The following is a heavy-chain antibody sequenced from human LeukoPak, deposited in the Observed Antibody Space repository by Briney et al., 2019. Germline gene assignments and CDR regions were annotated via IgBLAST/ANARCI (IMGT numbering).Heavy chain of an antibody. CDR3: AKDYCSSTSCYDFDY. J-gene: IGHJ4*02. CDR1: GFTFDDYA. D-gene: IGHD2-2*01. V-gene: IGHV3-9*01. CDR2: TSWNSGSI. Sequence: GGSLRLSCAASGFTFDDYAMHWVRQAPGKGLEWVSGTSWNSGSIGYADSVKGRFTISRDNAKNSLYLQMNSLRAEDTALYYCAKDYCSSTSCYDFDYWGQGTLVTVSS.